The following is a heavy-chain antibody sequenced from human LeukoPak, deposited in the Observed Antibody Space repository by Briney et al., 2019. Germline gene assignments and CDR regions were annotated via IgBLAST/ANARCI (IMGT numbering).Heavy chain of an antibody. J-gene: IGHJ5*02. Sequence: SETLSLTCPVSGGSISSGSYYWRWIRQPAGKGLEWIGRIYTSGSTNYNPSLKSRVTISVDTSKNQFSLKLSSVTAADTAVYYCARDITMVRGVILDWFDPWGQGTLVTVSS. D-gene: IGHD3-10*01. CDR3: ARDITMVRGVILDWFDP. CDR2: IYTSGST. CDR1: GGSISSGSYY. V-gene: IGHV4-61*02.